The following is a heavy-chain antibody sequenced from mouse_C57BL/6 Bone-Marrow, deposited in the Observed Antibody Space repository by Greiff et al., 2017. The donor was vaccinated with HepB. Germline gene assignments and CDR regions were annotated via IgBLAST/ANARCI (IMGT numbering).Heavy chain of an antibody. Sequence: EVKVVESGGGLVKPGGSLKLSCAASGFTFSSYAMSWVRQTPEKRLEWVATISDGGSYTYYPDNVKGRFTISRDNAKNNLYLQMSHLKSEDTARYYCARDRDGYYVYWYFDVWGTGTTVTVSS. J-gene: IGHJ1*03. CDR1: GFTFSSYA. V-gene: IGHV5-4*01. CDR2: ISDGGSYT. CDR3: ARDRDGYYVYWYFDV. D-gene: IGHD2-3*01.